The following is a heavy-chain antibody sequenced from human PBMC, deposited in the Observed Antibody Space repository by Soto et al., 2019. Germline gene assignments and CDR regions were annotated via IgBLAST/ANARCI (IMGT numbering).Heavy chain of an antibody. V-gene: IGHV1-2*04. Sequence: VSVKVSCKAAGYSFSVYYMHWVRQAPRQGLEWMGWINPNSGGTNYAQEFQGWVTMTRDTSISTAYMELSRLRSDDTAVYYFARGDIVVVPAALGLVCSYWGQGTLVTVSS. CDR1: GYSFSVYY. CDR2: INPNSGGT. D-gene: IGHD2-2*01. CDR3: ARGDIVVVPAALGLVCSY. J-gene: IGHJ4*02.